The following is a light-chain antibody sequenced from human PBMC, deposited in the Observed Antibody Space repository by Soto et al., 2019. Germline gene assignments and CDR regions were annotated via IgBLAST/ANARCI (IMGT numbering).Light chain of an antibody. Sequence: EIVLTQSPGTLSLSPGERATLSCRASQSVSSSYLAWYQHKPGQAPRLLIYGASSRATGIPDRFSGSGSGRDFTITISRLEPEDFAVYYCQQYGSSPHTFGQGTKLEIK. CDR1: QSVSSSY. J-gene: IGKJ2*01. CDR2: GAS. CDR3: QQYGSSPHT. V-gene: IGKV3-20*01.